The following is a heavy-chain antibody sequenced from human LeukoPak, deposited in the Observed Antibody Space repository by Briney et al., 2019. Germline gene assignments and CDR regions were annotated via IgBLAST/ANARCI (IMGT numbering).Heavy chain of an antibody. D-gene: IGHD5-18*01. J-gene: IGHJ4*02. CDR3: ARSNVDTAMILDY. Sequence: SVRVSCKASVYTFTGYYIHWVRQAPGQGLEWMGWINPNSDGTNYAQKLHGRDTMTRDTSIITAYMDLPSVRSDDTAVYYCARSNVDTAMILDYWGQGTLVTVSS. CDR2: INPNSDGT. CDR1: VYTFTGYY. V-gene: IGHV1-2*02.